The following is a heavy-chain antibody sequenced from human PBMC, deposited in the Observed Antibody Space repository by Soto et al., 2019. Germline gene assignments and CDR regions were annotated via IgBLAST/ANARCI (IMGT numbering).Heavy chain of an antibody. D-gene: IGHD3-22*01. Sequence: PSETLSLTCTVSGGSISSYYWSWIRQPPGKGLEWIGYIYYSGSTYYNPSLKSRVTISVDTSKNQFSLKLSSVTAADTAVYYCARSSPHSGYYAPCDYWGQGTLVTVSS. J-gene: IGHJ4*02. CDR1: GGSISSYY. CDR3: ARSSPHSGYYAPCDY. CDR2: IYYSGST. V-gene: IGHV4-59*04.